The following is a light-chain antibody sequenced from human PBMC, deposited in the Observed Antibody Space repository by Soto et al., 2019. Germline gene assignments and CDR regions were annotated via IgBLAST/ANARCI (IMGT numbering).Light chain of an antibody. J-gene: IGLJ1*01. V-gene: IGLV2-8*01. Sequence: QSALTQPPSASGSPGQSVTISCTGTSSDVGGSDYVSWYQHHPGKAPKLMIYDVSKRPSGVPDRFSGSKSGNMASLTVSGLQADDEADYCGISHVGHSNVFGTGTKVTVL. CDR2: DVS. CDR3: ISHVGHSNV. CDR1: SSDVGGSDY.